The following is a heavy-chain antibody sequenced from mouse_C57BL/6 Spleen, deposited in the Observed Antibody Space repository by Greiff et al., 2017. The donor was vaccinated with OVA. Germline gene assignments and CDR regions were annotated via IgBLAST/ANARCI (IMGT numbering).Heavy chain of an antibody. CDR1: GFTFSSYA. D-gene: IGHD1-1*01. CDR3: ARDVTTVRYFDV. J-gene: IGHJ1*03. CDR2: ISDGGSYT. V-gene: IGHV5-4*01. Sequence: EVKLVESGGGLVKPGGSLKLSCAASGFTFSSYAMSWVRQTPEKRLEWVATISDGGSYTYYPDNVKGRFTISRDNAKNNLYLQMSHLKSEDTAMYYCARDVTTVRYFDVWGTGTTVTVSS.